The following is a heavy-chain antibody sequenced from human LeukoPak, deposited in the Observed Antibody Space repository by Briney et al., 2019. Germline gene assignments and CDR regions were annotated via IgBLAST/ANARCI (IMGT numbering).Heavy chain of an antibody. CDR2: IYHSGST. V-gene: IGHV4-38-2*02. J-gene: IGHJ4*02. CDR3: ARDGPSYTASDY. CDR1: GYSISSD. Sequence: TSETLSLTCTVSGYSISSDWGWIRQPPGKGLEWIGNIYHSGSTYYNPSLKSRVTISVDTSKNQFSLELISVTAADTAVYYCARDGPSYTASDYWGQGTLVTVSS. D-gene: IGHD2-2*02.